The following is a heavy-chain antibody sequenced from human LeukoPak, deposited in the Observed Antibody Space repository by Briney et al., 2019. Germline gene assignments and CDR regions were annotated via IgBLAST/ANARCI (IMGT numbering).Heavy chain of an antibody. CDR3: ASWGTGTTLRTLGAFDI. V-gene: IGHV1-69*05. CDR2: IIPIFGTA. CDR1: GGTFSSYA. D-gene: IGHD1-7*01. J-gene: IGHJ3*02. Sequence: GASVKVSCKASGGTFSSYAISWVRQAPGQGLEWMGRIIPIFGTANYAQKFQGRVTITTDESTSTAYMELSSLRSEDTAVYYCASWGTGTTLRTLGAFDIWGQGTMVTVSS.